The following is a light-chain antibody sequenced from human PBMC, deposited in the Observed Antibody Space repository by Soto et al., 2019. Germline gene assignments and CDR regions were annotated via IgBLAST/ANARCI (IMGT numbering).Light chain of an antibody. CDR3: QQYYSTPVT. CDR1: QSVLYSSNNKNY. J-gene: IGKJ3*01. CDR2: WAS. V-gene: IGKV4-1*01. Sequence: DIVMTQSPDSLAVSLGERATINCKSSQSVLYSSNNKNYLAWYQQKPGQTPKLLIYWASTRESGVPDRFRGSGSGTDFTLTISSLQAEDVAVYYCQQYYSTPVTFGPGTKVDIK.